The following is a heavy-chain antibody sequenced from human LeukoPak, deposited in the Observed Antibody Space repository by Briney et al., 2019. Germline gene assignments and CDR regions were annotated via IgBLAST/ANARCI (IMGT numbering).Heavy chain of an antibody. J-gene: IGHJ4*02. D-gene: IGHD2-15*01. CDR3: ARDSSYCSGGSCYPRDY. CDR2: INPNSGGT. Sequence: ASVKLSCKASGYTFTGYYMHWVRQAPGQGLEWMGWINPNSGGTNYAQKFQGRVTMTRDTSISTAYMELSRLRSDDTAVYYCARDSSYCSGGSCYPRDYWGQGTLVSVSS. CDR1: GYTFTGYY. V-gene: IGHV1-2*02.